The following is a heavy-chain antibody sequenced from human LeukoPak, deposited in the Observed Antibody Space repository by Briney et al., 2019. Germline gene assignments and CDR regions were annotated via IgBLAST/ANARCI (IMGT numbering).Heavy chain of an antibody. D-gene: IGHD3-9*01. CDR1: GFTFSSYS. Sequence: PGGSLRLSCAASGFTFSSYSMNWLRQAPGKGLEWVSSISSSSSYIYYEDSVKGRFTISRDNAKNSLYLQMNSLRAEDTAVYYCARDRYDILTGYHYGMDVWGKGTTVTVSS. CDR3: ARDRYDILTGYHYGMDV. CDR2: ISSSSSYI. J-gene: IGHJ6*04. V-gene: IGHV3-21*01.